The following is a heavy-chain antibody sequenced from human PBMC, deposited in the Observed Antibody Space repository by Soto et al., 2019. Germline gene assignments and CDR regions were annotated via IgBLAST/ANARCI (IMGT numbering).Heavy chain of an antibody. V-gene: IGHV3-53*04. Sequence: EVQLVESGGGLVQPGGSLRLSCAASGFTVSSNYMSWVRQAPGKGLEWVSVIYSGGSTYYADSVKGRFTISRHNSKNTLYLQMNSLRAEDTAVYYCASAIAARPNYFDYRGQGTLVTVSS. CDR2: IYSGGST. CDR1: GFTVSSNY. CDR3: ASAIAARPNYFDY. D-gene: IGHD6-6*01. J-gene: IGHJ4*02.